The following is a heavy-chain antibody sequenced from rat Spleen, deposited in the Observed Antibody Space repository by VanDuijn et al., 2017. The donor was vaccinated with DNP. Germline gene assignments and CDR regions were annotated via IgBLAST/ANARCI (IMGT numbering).Heavy chain of an antibody. Sequence: EVQLVESGGGLVQPGRSLRLSCAASGFTFSNYGMAWVRQAPTKGLEWVASITTSGGSTYYPDSVKGRFTISRDNAKNTLYLQMNSLRSEDTAAYYCARDWGFAYWGQGTLVTVSS. V-gene: IGHV5S13*01. J-gene: IGHJ3*01. D-gene: IGHD4-6*01. CDR1: GFTFSNYG. CDR3: ARDWGFAY. CDR2: ITTSGGST.